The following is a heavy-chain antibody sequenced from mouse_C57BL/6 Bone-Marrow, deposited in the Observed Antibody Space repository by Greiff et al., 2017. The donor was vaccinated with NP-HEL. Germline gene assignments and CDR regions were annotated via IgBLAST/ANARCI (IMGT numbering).Heavy chain of an antibody. CDR3: ARATYYDYDGAMDY. D-gene: IGHD2-4*01. J-gene: IGHJ4*01. Sequence: EVQLRQSGPELVKPGASVKISCKASGYTFTDYYMNWVKQSPGKSLEWIGDINPNNGGTSYNQKFKGKATLTVDKSSSTAYMELRSLTSEDSAVYYCARATYYDYDGAMDYWGQGTSVTVSS. CDR1: GYTFTDYY. V-gene: IGHV1-26*01. CDR2: INPNNGGT.